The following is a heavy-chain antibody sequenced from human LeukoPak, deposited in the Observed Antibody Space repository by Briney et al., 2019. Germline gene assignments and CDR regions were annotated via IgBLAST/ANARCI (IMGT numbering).Heavy chain of an antibody. J-gene: IGHJ4*02. Sequence: ASVKVSCKASGGTFGSYAISWVRQAPGQGLEWMGGIIPIFGTANYAQKFQGRATITADKSTSTAYMELSSLRSEDTAVYYCARATLAATLISDYWGQGTLVTVSS. CDR2: IIPIFGTA. CDR3: ARATLAATLISDY. CDR1: GGTFGSYA. D-gene: IGHD2-15*01. V-gene: IGHV1-69*06.